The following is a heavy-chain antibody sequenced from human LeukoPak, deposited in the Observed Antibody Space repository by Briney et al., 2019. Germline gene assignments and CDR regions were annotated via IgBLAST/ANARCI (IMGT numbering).Heavy chain of an antibody. V-gene: IGHV1-46*01. J-gene: IGHJ3*02. Sequence: GASVKVSCKASGYTFTSYYMHWVRQAPGQGLEWMGIINPSGGSTNYAQKFQGRVTMTGDTSTSTVYMELSSLRSEDTAVYYCARVAGEGYSYGQTRDAFDIWGQGTMVTVSS. CDR3: ARVAGEGYSYGQTRDAFDI. CDR2: INPSGGST. D-gene: IGHD5-18*01. CDR1: GYTFTSYY.